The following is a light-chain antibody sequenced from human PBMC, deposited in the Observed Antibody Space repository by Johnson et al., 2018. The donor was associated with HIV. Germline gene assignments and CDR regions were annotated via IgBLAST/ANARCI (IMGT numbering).Light chain of an antibody. Sequence: QSVLTQPPSVSAAPGQKVTISCSGSNSNIGNNYVSWYQHLPGTAPKLLIYDNDQRPSGIPDRFSASKSGTSATLDITGLQTGDGADSYCGTSDSCLNASYVFGSGTSVTVL. CDR2: DND. J-gene: IGLJ1*01. CDR1: NSNIGNNY. V-gene: IGLV1-51*01. CDR3: GTSDSCLNASYV.